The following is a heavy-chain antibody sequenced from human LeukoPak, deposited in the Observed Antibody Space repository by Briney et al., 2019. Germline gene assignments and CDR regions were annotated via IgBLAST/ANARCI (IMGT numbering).Heavy chain of an antibody. D-gene: IGHD2-2*01. CDR1: GYTFTGYY. CDR2: INPNSGGT. V-gene: IGHV1-2*02. Sequence: ASVKVSCKASGYTFTGYYMHWVRQAPGQGLEWMGWINPNSGGTNYAQKFQGRVTMTRDTSISTAYMELSRLRSDDTAVYYCARYCSSTSCHTDAFDIWGQGTMVTVSS. J-gene: IGHJ3*02. CDR3: ARYCSSTSCHTDAFDI.